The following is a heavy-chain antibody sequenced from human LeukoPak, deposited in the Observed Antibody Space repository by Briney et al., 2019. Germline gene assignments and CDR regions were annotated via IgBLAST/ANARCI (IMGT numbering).Heavy chain of an antibody. CDR2: IFSNDEK. V-gene: IGHV2-26*01. CDR3: ARIYTDYGDYVSDT. Sequence: SGPVLVKPTETLTLTCTVSGFSLSNARMGVSWIRQPPGKALEWLAHIFSNDEKSYSTSLKSRLTISKDTSKSQVVPTMTNMDPVDTATYYCARIYTDYGDYVSDTWGQGTLVTVSS. J-gene: IGHJ5*02. D-gene: IGHD4-17*01. CDR1: GFSLSNARMG.